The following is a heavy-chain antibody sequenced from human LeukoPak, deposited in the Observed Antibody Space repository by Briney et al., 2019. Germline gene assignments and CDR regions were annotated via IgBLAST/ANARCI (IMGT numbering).Heavy chain of an antibody. D-gene: IGHD1-14*01. CDR2: IYYSGST. V-gene: IGHV4-59*12. CDR3: ATGESLDY. J-gene: IGHJ4*02. Sequence: SETLSLTCTVSGASISSYYWSWIRQPPGKGLEWIGYIYYSGSTKYSPSLKSRVTMSVDTSKNEFSLKLSSVTAADTAVYFCATGESLDYWGQGTLVTVSS. CDR1: GASISSYY.